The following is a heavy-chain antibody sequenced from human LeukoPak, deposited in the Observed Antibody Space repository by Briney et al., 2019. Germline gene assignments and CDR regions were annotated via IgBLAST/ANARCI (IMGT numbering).Heavy chain of an antibody. CDR2: IYYSGST. CDR1: GGSISSSSYY. Sequence: SETLSLTCTVSGGSISSSSYYWGWIRQPPGNGLEWIGSIYYSGSTYYNPSLKGRVTISVDTSKNQFSLKLSSVTAADTAVYYCAREGTIVVVTATLPGGSFDIWGQGTMVTVSS. V-gene: IGHV4-39*07. CDR3: AREGTIVVVTATLPGGSFDI. J-gene: IGHJ3*02. D-gene: IGHD2-21*02.